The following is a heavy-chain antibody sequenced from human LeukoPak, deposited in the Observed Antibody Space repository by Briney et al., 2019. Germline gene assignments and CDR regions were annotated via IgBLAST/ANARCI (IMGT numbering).Heavy chain of an antibody. CDR3: TRVSLVAASVFFDY. J-gene: IGHJ4*02. CDR2: IRSKAYGGTT. Sequence: GGSLRLSCTAFGFTFGDYAMSWVRQAPGKGLEWVSFIRSKAYGGTTEYAASVKGRFTISRDDSESIAYLQMNSLKTEDTAVYYCTRVSLVAASVFFDYWGQGTLVTVSS. CDR1: GFTFGDYA. D-gene: IGHD2-15*01. V-gene: IGHV3-49*04.